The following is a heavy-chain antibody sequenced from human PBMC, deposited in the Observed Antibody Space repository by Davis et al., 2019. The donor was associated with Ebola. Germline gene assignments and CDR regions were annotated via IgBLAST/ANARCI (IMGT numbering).Heavy chain of an antibody. Sequence: GGSLRLSCSASGLIFSTYVTSWVRQAPGKGLEWVSTYGTSADTYYADPVKGRFTISRDNSKNTLYLQMNGIRVEDTAIYYCAKDNRNIWSEVWGQGTMVTVSS. D-gene: IGHD2/OR15-2a*01. J-gene: IGHJ3*01. CDR2: YGTSADT. CDR3: AKDNRNIWSEV. CDR1: GLIFSTYV. V-gene: IGHV3-23*01.